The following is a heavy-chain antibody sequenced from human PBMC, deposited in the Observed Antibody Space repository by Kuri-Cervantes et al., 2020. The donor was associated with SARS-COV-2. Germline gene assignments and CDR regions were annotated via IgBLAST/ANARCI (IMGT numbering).Heavy chain of an antibody. D-gene: IGHD4-17*01. CDR1: GYTFTSYG. V-gene: IGHV1-18*01. CDR2: ISAYNGNT. Sequence: ASVKVSCKASGYTFTSYGISWVRQAPGQGLEWMGWISAYNGNTNYAQKLQGRVTMTTDTSTSTAHMELRSLRSDDTAVYYCATGQALTTNYFDYWGQGTLVTVSS. CDR3: ATGQALTTNYFDY. J-gene: IGHJ4*02.